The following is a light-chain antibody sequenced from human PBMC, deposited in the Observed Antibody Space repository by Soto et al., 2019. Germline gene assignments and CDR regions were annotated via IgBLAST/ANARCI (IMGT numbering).Light chain of an antibody. V-gene: IGKV1-5*01. CDR2: DVS. CDR1: QSISGW. CDR3: QQCNTFWT. Sequence: DIQMTQSPSTLSASVGDRVTITCRASQSISGWLAWYQQKPGKAPKLLIYDVSSLESGVPSRFSGSGSGTEFTLTISRLQHDDFASYYCQQCNTFWTFGQGTKVEIK. J-gene: IGKJ1*01.